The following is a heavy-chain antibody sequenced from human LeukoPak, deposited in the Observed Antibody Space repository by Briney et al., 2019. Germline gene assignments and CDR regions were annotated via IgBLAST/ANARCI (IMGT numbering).Heavy chain of an antibody. D-gene: IGHD3-10*02. V-gene: IGHV4-4*07. J-gene: IGHJ6*02. CDR2: IYTGGST. Sequence: PSETLSLTCTVSGGSISSYYWSWIRQPAGKGLEWVGRIYTGGSTNFNRSLKGRVTIPVATSKSQFSLKLSSVNLTETAVYDCARDYSTYVYYYYGMDVWGQGTTVTVSS. CDR1: GGSISSYY. CDR3: ARDYSTYVYYYYGMDV.